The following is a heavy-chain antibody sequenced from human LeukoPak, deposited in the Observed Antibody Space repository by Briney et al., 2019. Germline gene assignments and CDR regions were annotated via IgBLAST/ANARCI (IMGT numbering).Heavy chain of an antibody. CDR3: ARLYDSSGYTNWLDP. Sequence: PSETLSLTCTVSGGSISSHYWSWIRQPLGKGLEWIGYIYYSGSSKYNPSLKSRVTISVDTSKNQFSLKLSSVTAADTAVYYCARLYDSSGYTNWLDPWGQGTLVTVSS. D-gene: IGHD3-22*01. CDR2: IYYSGSS. J-gene: IGHJ5*02. CDR1: GGSISSHY. V-gene: IGHV4-59*11.